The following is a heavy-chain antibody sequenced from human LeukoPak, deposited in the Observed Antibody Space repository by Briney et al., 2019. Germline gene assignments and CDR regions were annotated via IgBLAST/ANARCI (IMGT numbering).Heavy chain of an antibody. CDR3: ARNNRDGYGSAFDI. Sequence: GGSLRLSCAATGFTFSSYEMNWVRQAPGKGLEWVSFISSSGGPKYYADSVKGRFTTSRDNAENSLFLHMNDLRAEDTAVYFCARNNRDGYGSAFDIWGQGTMVTVSS. J-gene: IGHJ3*02. CDR2: ISSSGGPK. CDR1: GFTFSSYE. D-gene: IGHD3-10*01. V-gene: IGHV3-48*03.